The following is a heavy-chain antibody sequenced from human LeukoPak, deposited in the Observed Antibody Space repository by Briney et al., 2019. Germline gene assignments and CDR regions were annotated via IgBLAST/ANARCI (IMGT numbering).Heavy chain of an antibody. CDR3: ARGGSSSWYGS. D-gene: IGHD6-13*01. J-gene: IGHJ5*01. CDR1: GFTFSSYW. V-gene: IGHV3-74*01. Sequence: AGSLRLSCAASGFTFSSYWMHWVRQAPGKGLVWVSRINSDGSTTSHADSVKGRFTISRDNAKNTLFLQMNSVRAEATAVYSCARGGSSSWYGSWGQGTMVTVSS. CDR2: INSDGSTT.